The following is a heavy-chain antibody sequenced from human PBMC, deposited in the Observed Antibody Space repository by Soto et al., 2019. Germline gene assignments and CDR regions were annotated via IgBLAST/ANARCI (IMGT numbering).Heavy chain of an antibody. CDR3: AKNQGVELVPLATVDWFDP. CDR1: GFTFSSYA. V-gene: IGHV3-23*01. Sequence: PGGSLRLSCAASGFTFSSYAMSWVRQAPGKGLEWVSAISGSGGSTYYADSVKGRFTISRDNSKSTVYLELNNLSAEDTAVYHCAKNQGVELVPLATVDWFDPWGQGSVVTGSS. D-gene: IGHD1-26*01. CDR2: ISGSGGST. J-gene: IGHJ5*02.